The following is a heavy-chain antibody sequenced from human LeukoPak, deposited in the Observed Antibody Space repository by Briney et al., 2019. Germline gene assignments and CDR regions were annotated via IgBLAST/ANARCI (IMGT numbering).Heavy chain of an antibody. CDR3: VRQFAS. J-gene: IGHJ4*02. CDR1: GFTFSDHI. V-gene: IGHV3-48*01. CDR2: VSGSGSTV. Sequence: TGGSLRLSCAASGFTFSDHIMNWVRQLPGKRLEWAAYVSGSGSTVYYADSVKGRFTISRDNGKSSLYLQMNSLRVEDTALYYCVRQFASWGQGTLVTVSS.